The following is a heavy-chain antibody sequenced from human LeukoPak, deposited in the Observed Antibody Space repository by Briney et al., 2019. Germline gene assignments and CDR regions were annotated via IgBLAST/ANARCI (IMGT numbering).Heavy chain of an antibody. V-gene: IGHV1-69*05. CDR3: ASTIVVVLAAILGTLDY. CDR2: IIPIFGTA. CDR1: GGTFSSYA. D-gene: IGHD2-2*01. Sequence: SVKVSCKASGGTFSSYAISWVRQAPGQGLEWMGGIIPIFGTANYAQKFQGRVTITTDESTSTAYMELSSLRSEDTAVYYCASTIVVVLAAILGTLDYWGQGTLVTVSS. J-gene: IGHJ4*02.